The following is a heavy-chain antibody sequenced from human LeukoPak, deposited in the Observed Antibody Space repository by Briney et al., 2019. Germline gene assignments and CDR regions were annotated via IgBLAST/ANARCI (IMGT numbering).Heavy chain of an antibody. Sequence: SGTLSLTCVVSGDSITNNNWWSWVRQPPGEGLEWVGEIHHSGSTNYNPSLKSRVTISVATSKNQFSLKLSSVTAADTAVYYCARVSGYDWESFYDYWGQGTLVTVSS. CDR2: IHHSGST. D-gene: IGHD5-12*01. CDR1: GDSITNNNW. V-gene: IGHV4-4*02. J-gene: IGHJ4*02. CDR3: ARVSGYDWESFYDY.